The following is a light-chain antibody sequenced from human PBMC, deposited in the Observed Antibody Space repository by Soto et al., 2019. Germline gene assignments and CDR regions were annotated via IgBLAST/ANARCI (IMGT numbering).Light chain of an antibody. CDR1: SSDVGSYNL. CDR2: EGS. J-gene: IGLJ1*01. Sequence: QPVLTQPAPVSGSPGQSSTLSCTGNSSDVGSYNLVSWYQQHPGKAPKLMIYEGSKRPSGVSNRFSGSKSGNTASLTISGLQAEDEADYYCCSYAGSNYVFGTGTKVTVL. V-gene: IGLV2-23*01. CDR3: CSYAGSNYV.